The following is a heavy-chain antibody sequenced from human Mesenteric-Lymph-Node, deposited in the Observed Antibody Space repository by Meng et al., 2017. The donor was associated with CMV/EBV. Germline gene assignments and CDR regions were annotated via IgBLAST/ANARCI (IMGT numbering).Heavy chain of an antibody. CDR2: ISGGGSTT. CDR3: ARDYRLPGGHYYGMDV. CDR1: GFTFSSYA. J-gene: IGHJ6*02. V-gene: IGHV3-23*01. Sequence: GESLKISCAASGFTFSSYAMSWVRQAPGRGLDWVSTISGGGSTTYYADSVKGRFSMSRDNSKNMLFLQMNSLRAEDTAVYYCARDYRLPGGHYYGMDVWGQGTTVTVSS. D-gene: IGHD1-26*01.